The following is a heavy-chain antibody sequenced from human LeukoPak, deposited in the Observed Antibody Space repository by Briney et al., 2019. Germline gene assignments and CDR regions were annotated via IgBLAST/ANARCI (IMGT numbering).Heavy chain of an antibody. CDR2: IYYSGTT. Sequence: NSSQTLSLTCAVSGGSISSGGYYWSWIRQHPGKGLEWIGSIYYSGTTNYNPSLKSRVIISVDKSQNQSSLELSSVTAADTAIYYCARDRQDYYDSSVYYFDYWGQGTLVTVSS. V-gene: IGHV4-31*11. D-gene: IGHD3-22*01. CDR1: GGSISSGGYY. CDR3: ARDRQDYYDSSVYYFDY. J-gene: IGHJ4*02.